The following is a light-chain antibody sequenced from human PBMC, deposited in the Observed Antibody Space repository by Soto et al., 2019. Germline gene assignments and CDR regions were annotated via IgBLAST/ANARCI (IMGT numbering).Light chain of an antibody. CDR2: GNS. Sequence: QSVLTQPPSESGAPGQRVTISCTGSSSNIGAGYDVNWYQQLPGTAPKVLIYGNSNRPSGVPDRFSGSKSGASASLAITGLQAEDEADYYCQSYDSSLSTSVFGGGTKLTVL. CDR1: SSNIGAGYD. V-gene: IGLV1-40*01. J-gene: IGLJ2*01. CDR3: QSYDSSLSTSV.